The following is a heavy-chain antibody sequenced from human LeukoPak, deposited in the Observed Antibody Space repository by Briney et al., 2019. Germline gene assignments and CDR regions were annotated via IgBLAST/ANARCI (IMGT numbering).Heavy chain of an antibody. J-gene: IGHJ4*02. D-gene: IGHD1-26*01. V-gene: IGHV4-34*01. CDR1: GGSISSYY. Sequence: PSETLSLTCTVSGGSISSYYWSWIRQPPGKGLEWIGEINHSGSTNYNPSLKSRVTISVDTSKNQFSLKLSSVTAADTAVYYCARSRRGFDYWGQGTLVTVSS. CDR2: INHSGST. CDR3: ARSRRGFDY.